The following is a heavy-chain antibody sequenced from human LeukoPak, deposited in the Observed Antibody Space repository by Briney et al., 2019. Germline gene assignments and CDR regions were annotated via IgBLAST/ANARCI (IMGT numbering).Heavy chain of an antibody. V-gene: IGHV4-59*08. D-gene: IGHD5-18*01. J-gene: IGHJ4*02. CDR1: GGSISSYY. Sequence: PSETPSLTCTVSGGSISSYYWSWIRQPPGKGLEWIGYIYYSGSTNYNPSLKSRVTISVDTSKNQFSLKLSSVTAADTAVYYCARALGYSYGAYYFDYWGQGTLVTVSS. CDR3: ARALGYSYGAYYFDY. CDR2: IYYSGST.